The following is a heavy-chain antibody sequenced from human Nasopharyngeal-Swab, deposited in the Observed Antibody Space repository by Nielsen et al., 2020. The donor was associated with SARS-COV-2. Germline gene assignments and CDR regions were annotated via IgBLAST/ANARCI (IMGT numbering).Heavy chain of an antibody. CDR3: ARAPVVVPAASGRAFNY. CDR2: ISAYNGNT. Sequence: ASVKVSCKASGYTFTSYGISWVRQAPGQGLEWMGWISAYNGNTNYAQKLQGRVTMTTDTSTSTAYTELRSLRSDDTAVYYCARAPVVVPAASGRAFNYWGQGTLVTVSS. CDR1: GYTFTSYG. J-gene: IGHJ4*02. V-gene: IGHV1-18*01. D-gene: IGHD2-2*01.